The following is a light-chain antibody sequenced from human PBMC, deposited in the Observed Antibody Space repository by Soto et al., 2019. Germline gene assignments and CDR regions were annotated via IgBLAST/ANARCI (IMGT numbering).Light chain of an antibody. CDR2: AAS. CDR3: QKYTSAPRT. V-gene: IGKV1-27*01. Sequence: DIQMTQSPSSLSASVGDRVTITCRASQGISNYLACYQHKPGKVPKLLIYAASTLQSVVPSRFSGSGSGTDFTRTISSLQPAAVETYYCQKYTSAPRTFGQGTKVEIQ. CDR1: QGISNY. J-gene: IGKJ1*01.